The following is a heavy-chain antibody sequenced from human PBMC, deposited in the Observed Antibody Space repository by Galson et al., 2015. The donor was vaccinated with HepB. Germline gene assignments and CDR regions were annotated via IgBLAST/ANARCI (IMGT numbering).Heavy chain of an antibody. CDR1: GFTFSNYA. J-gene: IGHJ3*02. V-gene: IGHV3-23*01. D-gene: IGHD5-18*01. CDR2: ISGSGGNT. Sequence: SLRLSCAASGFTFSNYAMSWVRQAPGKGLELVSAISGSGGNTYYADSVKGRFTISRDNAKNSLYLQMNSLRAEDTAVYYCARDYSYGDAFDIWGQGTMVTVSS. CDR3: ARDYSYGDAFDI.